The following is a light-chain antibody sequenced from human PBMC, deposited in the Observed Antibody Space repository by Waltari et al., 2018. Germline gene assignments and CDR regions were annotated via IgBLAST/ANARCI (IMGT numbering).Light chain of an antibody. Sequence: EIVLTQSPATLSLSPGERATPSCRASKSVSSYLAWYQQKPGQAPRLLIYDASNRATGIPARFSGSGSGTDFTLTISSLEPEDFAVYYCQQRSNWPITFGQGTRLEIK. CDR1: KSVSSY. CDR3: QQRSNWPIT. V-gene: IGKV3-11*01. CDR2: DAS. J-gene: IGKJ5*01.